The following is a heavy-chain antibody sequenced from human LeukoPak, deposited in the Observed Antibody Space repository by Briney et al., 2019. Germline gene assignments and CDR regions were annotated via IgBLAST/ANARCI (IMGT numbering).Heavy chain of an antibody. CDR1: GYSFTTYW. D-gene: IGHD5-18*01. V-gene: IGHV5-51*01. J-gene: IGHJ4*02. CDR3: AIIAGGGYTLDY. Sequence: GGSLKISCKASGYSFTTYWIGWVRQMPGKGLEWVGIIYPGDPATKYSPSFQGQVTISADKYITTAYLQWNILKASDTAMYYCAIIAGGGYTLDYWGQRTLVTVSS. CDR2: IYPGDPAT.